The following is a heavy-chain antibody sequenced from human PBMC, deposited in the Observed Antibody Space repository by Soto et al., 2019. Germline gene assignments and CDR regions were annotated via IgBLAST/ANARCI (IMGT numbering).Heavy chain of an antibody. CDR1: GFNLNTYG. V-gene: IGHV3-30*03. CDR2: IIYDGSKK. Sequence: VQLMESGGGVVHPGGSLRLSCVASGFNLNTYGIYWVRQAPGKGLQWVAQIIYDGSKKHYADSVRGRFTITRDNSKNTVYLHIDSLGVDDPAMYSCVRDLALMAEYWGQGTLVTVTS. CDR3: VRDLALMAEY. J-gene: IGHJ4*02. D-gene: IGHD3-16*01.